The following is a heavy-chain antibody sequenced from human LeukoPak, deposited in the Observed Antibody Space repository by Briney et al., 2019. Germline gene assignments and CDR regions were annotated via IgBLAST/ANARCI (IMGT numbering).Heavy chain of an antibody. CDR2: IKQDGSEK. D-gene: IGHD5-12*01. J-gene: IGHJ4*02. CDR1: GFTFSRYW. CDR3: AVATRSFLPDYC. Sequence: GGSLRLSCAASGFTFSRYWMSWVRRPPGKGLEWVANIKQDGSEKHYVDSVKGRFTISRDNAKDSLYLQMNSLRAEDTALYYCAVATRSFLPDYCWGQGTLVTVSS. V-gene: IGHV3-7*01.